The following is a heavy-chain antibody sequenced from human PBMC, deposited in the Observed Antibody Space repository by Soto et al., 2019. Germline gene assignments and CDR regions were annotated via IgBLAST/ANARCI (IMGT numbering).Heavy chain of an antibody. Sequence: LTCTVSGGSISRYYWSWIRQPPGKGLEWIGYIYYSGTTNLNPSLKSRVTMSVDTSKIQFSLRLRSVTAADTALYYCARGPYDAFDIWGQGTMVTVSS. V-gene: IGHV4-59*01. CDR2: IYYSGTT. CDR3: ARGPYDAFDI. J-gene: IGHJ3*02. CDR1: GGSISRYY.